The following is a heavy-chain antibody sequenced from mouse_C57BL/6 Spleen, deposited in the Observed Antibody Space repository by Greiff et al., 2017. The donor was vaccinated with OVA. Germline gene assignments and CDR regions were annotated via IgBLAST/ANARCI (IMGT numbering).Heavy chain of an antibody. CDR3: ATFYGDYAMDY. V-gene: IGHV5-17*01. CDR2: ISSGSSTI. Sequence: VQLKESGGGLVKPGGSLKLSCAASGFTFSDYGMHWVRQAPEKGLEWVAYISSGSSTIYYADTVKGRFTISRDNAKNTLFLQMTSLRSEDTAMYYCATFYGDYAMDYWGQGTSVTVSS. CDR1: GFTFSDYG. J-gene: IGHJ4*01. D-gene: IGHD1-1*01.